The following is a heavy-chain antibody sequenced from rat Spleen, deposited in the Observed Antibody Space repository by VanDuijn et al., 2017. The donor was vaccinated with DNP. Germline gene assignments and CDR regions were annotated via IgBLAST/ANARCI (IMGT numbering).Heavy chain of an antibody. V-gene: IGHV5S10*01. CDR1: GFTFSDYN. Sequence: EVQLVESGGDLVQPGRSLKLSCAASGFTFSDYNMAWVRQAPKKGLEWVATIIYDGSRTYYRDSVKGRFTISRDNAKSTLYLQMDSLRSEDTATYYCTTLNFYASLAEYFDYWGQGVMVTVSS. J-gene: IGHJ2*01. CDR2: IIYDGSRT. D-gene: IGHD1-12*01. CDR3: TTLNFYASLAEYFDY.